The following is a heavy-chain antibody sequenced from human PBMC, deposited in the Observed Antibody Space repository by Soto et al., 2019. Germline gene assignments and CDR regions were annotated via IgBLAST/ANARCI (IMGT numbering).Heavy chain of an antibody. Sequence: PGGSLRLSCAASGFAFSSYEMDWVRQAPGKGLEWIAYMSAGGTIHYADSVKGRFTISRDNAKNSLYLEMNSLRAEDTAVYYCAKEKSVMNSGYDAFDVWGQGTMVTV. CDR1: GFAFSSYE. CDR3: AKEKSVMNSGYDAFDV. V-gene: IGHV3-48*03. D-gene: IGHD5-12*01. CDR2: MSAGGTI. J-gene: IGHJ3*01.